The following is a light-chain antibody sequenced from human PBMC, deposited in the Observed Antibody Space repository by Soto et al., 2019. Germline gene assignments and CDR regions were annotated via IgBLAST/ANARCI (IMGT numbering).Light chain of an antibody. J-gene: IGKJ1*01. CDR2: RIY. CDR1: ETLGRNY. CDR3: QQYDNFPQT. V-gene: IGKV3-20*01. Sequence: ETLLTQSPGTLSLSPGERATLSCRATETLGRNYLAWYQQKPGQAPRLLIHRIYIRAAGIPDRFSGSASGTDFTLTISRLEPEDFAMYYCQQYDNFPQTFRRGPRVEIK.